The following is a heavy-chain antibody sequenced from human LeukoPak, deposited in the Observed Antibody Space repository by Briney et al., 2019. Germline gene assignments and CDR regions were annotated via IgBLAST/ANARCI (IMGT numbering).Heavy chain of an antibody. CDR3: ARSRGYTDGQTIDY. CDR1: GGSISRDY. D-gene: IGHD5-18*01. V-gene: IGHV4-59*12. CDR2: IYYTGST. Sequence: SETLSLTCTVSGGSISRDYWSWIRQPPGKGLEWIGYIYYTGSTNYNPSLKSRVTISVDTSKNQFSLKLSSVTAADAAVYYCARSRGYTDGQTIDYWGQGTLVTVSS. J-gene: IGHJ4*02.